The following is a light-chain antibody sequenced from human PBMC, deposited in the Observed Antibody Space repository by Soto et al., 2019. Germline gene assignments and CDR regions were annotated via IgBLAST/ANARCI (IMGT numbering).Light chain of an antibody. CDR3: QQYKTNSPT. V-gene: IGKV1-5*03. Sequence: DIQMTQSPSILSASVGDRVTITCRASQSISSWLAWYQQKPGKAPNLLIHKASHLETGVPSRFSGSGSGTDFTLTISSLQPDDFATYYCQQYKTNSPTFGQGTKVDIK. J-gene: IGKJ1*01. CDR2: KAS. CDR1: QSISSW.